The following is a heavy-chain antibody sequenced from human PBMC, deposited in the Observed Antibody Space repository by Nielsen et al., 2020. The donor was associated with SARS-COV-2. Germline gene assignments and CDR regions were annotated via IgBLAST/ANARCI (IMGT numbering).Heavy chain of an antibody. D-gene: IGHD3-22*01. CDR1: GGSISSSNW. J-gene: IGHJ4*02. CDR3: ARSRYYYDPPDY. Sequence: SETLSLTCAVSGGSISSSNWWSWVRQPPGKGLEWIGEIYHSGSTYYNPSLKSRVSISVDTSKNQFSLKLSSVTAADTAVYYCARSRYYYDPPDYWGQGTLVTVSS. V-gene: IGHV4-4*02. CDR2: IYHSGST.